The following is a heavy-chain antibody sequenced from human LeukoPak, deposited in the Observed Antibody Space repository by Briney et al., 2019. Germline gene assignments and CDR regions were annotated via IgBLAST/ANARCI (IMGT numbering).Heavy chain of an antibody. CDR2: INWNGGGT. V-gene: IGHV3-20*04. CDR1: GFTFDDYG. Sequence: GGSLRLSCAASGFTFDDYGMSWVRQAPGKGLEWVSGINWNGGGTGYADSVKGRFTISRDNAKNSLYLQMNSLRAEDTALYYCARLQQLDYYYYYYMDVWGKGTTVTVSS. D-gene: IGHD6-13*01. J-gene: IGHJ6*03. CDR3: ARLQQLDYYYYYYMDV.